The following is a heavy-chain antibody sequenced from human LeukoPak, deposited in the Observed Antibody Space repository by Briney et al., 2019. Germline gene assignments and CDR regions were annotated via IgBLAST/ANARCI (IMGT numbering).Heavy chain of an antibody. CDR3: ASGGDYGDYSN. CDR1: GLTVSNTY. J-gene: IGHJ4*02. D-gene: IGHD4-17*01. Sequence: PGGSLRLSCAASGLTVSNTYMSWVRQAPGKGLEWVSVMYSGGRTFYADSVKGRFTTSRDNSKNTLYLQMNSLRAEDTAVYFCASGGDYGDYSNWGQGTLVTVSS. CDR2: MYSGGRT. V-gene: IGHV3-53*01.